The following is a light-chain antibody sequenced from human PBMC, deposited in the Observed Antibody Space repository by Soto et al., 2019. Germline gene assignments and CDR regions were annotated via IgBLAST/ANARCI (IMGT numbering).Light chain of an antibody. Sequence: QSALTQPRSVSGSPGQSVTISCTGPSSDVGYYNYVSWYQQHPGKAPKLMIYDVSKRPSGVPDRFSGSKSGNTASLTISGLQAEDEAEYYCCSYAGSYTLAFGGGTKLTVL. CDR2: DVS. CDR1: SSDVGYYNY. V-gene: IGLV2-11*01. CDR3: CSYAGSYTLA. J-gene: IGLJ2*01.